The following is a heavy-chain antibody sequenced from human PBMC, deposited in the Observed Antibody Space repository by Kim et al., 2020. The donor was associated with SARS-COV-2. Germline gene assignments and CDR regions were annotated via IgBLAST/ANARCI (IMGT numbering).Heavy chain of an antibody. Sequence: QKCQGRVTMPRDTSTSTVYMELSSLRSEDTAVYYCARGRDSSGYLDAFDIWGQGTMVTVSS. J-gene: IGHJ3*02. CDR3: ARGRDSSGYLDAFDI. V-gene: IGHV1-46*01. D-gene: IGHD3-22*01.